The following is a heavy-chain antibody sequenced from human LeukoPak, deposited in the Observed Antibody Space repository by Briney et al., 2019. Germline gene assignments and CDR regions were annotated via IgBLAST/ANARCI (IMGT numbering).Heavy chain of an antibody. Sequence: SETLSLTCAVYGGSFSGYSWSWIRQPPGKGLEWIGYIYHSGSTYYNPSLKSRVTISVDRSKNQFSLKLSSVTAADTAVYYCARDRDGYGLDYWGQGTLVTVSS. CDR2: IYHSGST. V-gene: IGHV4-30-2*01. D-gene: IGHD5-24*01. CDR3: ARDRDGYGLDY. CDR1: GGSFSGYS. J-gene: IGHJ4*02.